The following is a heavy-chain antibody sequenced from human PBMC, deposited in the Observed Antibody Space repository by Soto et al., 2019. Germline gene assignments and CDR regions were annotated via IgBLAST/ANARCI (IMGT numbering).Heavy chain of an antibody. Sequence: QLQLQESGPGLVKPSETLSLTCTVSGGSISSSRYYWGWIRQPPGKGLEWIGSIYYSGSTYYNPSLKSRVTISVDTSKNQFSLKLSSVTAADTAVYYCARHAVHSSGLTDYWGQGTLVTVSS. J-gene: IGHJ4*02. V-gene: IGHV4-39*01. D-gene: IGHD6-19*01. CDR3: ARHAVHSSGLTDY. CDR2: IYYSGST. CDR1: GGSISSSRYY.